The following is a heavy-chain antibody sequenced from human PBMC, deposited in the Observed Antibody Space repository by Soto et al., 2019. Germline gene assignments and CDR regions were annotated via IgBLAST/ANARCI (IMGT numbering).Heavy chain of an antibody. J-gene: IGHJ3*02. CDR1: GYTFTSYY. D-gene: IGHD2-15*01. V-gene: IGHV1-46*03. CDR3: ARARPVVVVAAKGRAFDI. CDR2: INPSGGST. Sequence: ASVKVSCKASGYTFTSYYMHWVRQAPGQGLEWMGIINPSGGSTSYAQKFQGRVTMTRDTSTSTVYMELSSLRSEDTAVYYCARARPVVVVAAKGRAFDIWGQGTMVTVSS.